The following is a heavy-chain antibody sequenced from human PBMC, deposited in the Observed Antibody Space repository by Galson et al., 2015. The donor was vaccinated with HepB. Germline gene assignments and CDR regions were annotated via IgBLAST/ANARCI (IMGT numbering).Heavy chain of an antibody. CDR2: ISGSGGST. CDR3: AKRMAVAGTYYYYYYMDV. Sequence: SLRLSCAASGFTFSSYAMSWVRRAPGKGLEWVSAISGSGGSTYYADSVKGRFTISRDNSKNTLYLQMNSLRAEDTAVYYCAKRMAVAGTYYYYYYMDVWGKGTTVTVSS. V-gene: IGHV3-23*01. D-gene: IGHD6-19*01. J-gene: IGHJ6*03. CDR1: GFTFSSYA.